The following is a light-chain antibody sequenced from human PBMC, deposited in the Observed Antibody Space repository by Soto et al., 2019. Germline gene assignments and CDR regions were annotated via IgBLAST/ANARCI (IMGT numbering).Light chain of an antibody. J-gene: IGKJ1*01. V-gene: IGKV3-20*01. CDR2: GAS. CDR1: QSVSSSY. Sequence: EIVLTQSPGTLSLSPGERATRSCRASQSVSSSYLAWYQQKPGQAPRLLIYGASSRATGIPDRFSGSGSGTDFTLTISRLEPEAFAVYYCQQYDTSPRTFGQGIKVEIK. CDR3: QQYDTSPRT.